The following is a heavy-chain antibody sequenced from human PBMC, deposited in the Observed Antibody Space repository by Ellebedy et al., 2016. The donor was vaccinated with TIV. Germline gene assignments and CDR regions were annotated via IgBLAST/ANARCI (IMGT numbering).Heavy chain of an antibody. J-gene: IGHJ4*02. V-gene: IGHV3-30-3*01. CDR1: GFPFTTFA. CDR2: ISYDGSNQ. CDR3: AKEQTNHYFES. D-gene: IGHD1-14*01. Sequence: PGGSLRLSCEASGFPFTTFAMHWVRQPPGKGLEWVAAISYDGSNQFSADSVKGRFTISRDNSKNTLYLQMNSLKADDTAVYYCAKEQTNHYFESWGQGTLVTVSS.